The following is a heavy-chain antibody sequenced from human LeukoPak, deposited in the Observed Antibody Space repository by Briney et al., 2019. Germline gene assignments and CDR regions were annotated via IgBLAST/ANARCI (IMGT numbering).Heavy chain of an antibody. J-gene: IGHJ6*02. Sequence: GRSLRLSCAASGFTFSSYGMHWVRQAPGKGLEWVSVIWYDGSNKYYADSVKGRFTISRDNSKNTLYLQMNSLRAEDTAVYYCARDNPRYYGMDVWGQGTTVTVSS. CDR3: ARDNPRYYGMDV. V-gene: IGHV3-33*01. CDR1: GFTFSSYG. CDR2: IWYDGSNK.